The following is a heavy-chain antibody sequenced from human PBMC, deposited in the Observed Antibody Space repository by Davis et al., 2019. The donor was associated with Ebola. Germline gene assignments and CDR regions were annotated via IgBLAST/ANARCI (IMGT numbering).Heavy chain of an antibody. D-gene: IGHD2-2*01. CDR2: IDYRGRS. Sequence: PSETLPLTCTVSGVSIIDHYWSCIRQSPGKGLEWIGYIDYRGRSTYKLSLRSRITISVDTSKNQFSLKLKSITAADTAVYYCARGGSPAMFKGVDEWGQGTLVTVAS. CDR1: GVSIIDHY. CDR3: ARGGSPAMFKGVDE. V-gene: IGHV4-59*11. J-gene: IGHJ4*02.